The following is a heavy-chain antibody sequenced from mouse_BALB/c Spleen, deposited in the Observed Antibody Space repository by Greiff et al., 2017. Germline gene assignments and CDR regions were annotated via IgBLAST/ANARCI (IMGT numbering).Heavy chain of an antibody. CDR3: ARHAYGSSPRIAY. D-gene: IGHD1-1*01. CDR2: ISSGGGST. Sequence: EVQLVESGGGLVKPGGSLKLSCAASGFAFSSYDMSWVRQTPEKRLEWVAYISSGGGSTYYPDTVKGRFTISRDNAKNTLYLQMSSLKSEDTAMYYCARHAYGSSPRIAYWGQGTLVTVSA. J-gene: IGHJ3*01. CDR1: GFAFSSYD. V-gene: IGHV5-12-1*01.